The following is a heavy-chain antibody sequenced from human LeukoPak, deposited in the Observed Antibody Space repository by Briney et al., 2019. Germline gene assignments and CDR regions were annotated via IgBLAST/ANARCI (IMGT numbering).Heavy chain of an antibody. CDR1: GFSFSTYI. Sequence: GGSVRLSCAASGFSFSTYIMNWVRQAPGKGLEWVSSISSSSSYIYYADSLKGRFTISRDNAKNSLYLQMNSLRAEDTAVYYCARDVKGKYSSSEGDYWGQGTLVTVSS. J-gene: IGHJ4*02. D-gene: IGHD6-6*01. V-gene: IGHV3-21*01. CDR2: ISSSSSYI. CDR3: ARDVKGKYSSSEGDY.